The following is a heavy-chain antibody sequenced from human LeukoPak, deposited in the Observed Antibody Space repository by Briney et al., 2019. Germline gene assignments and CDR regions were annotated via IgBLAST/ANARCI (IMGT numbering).Heavy chain of an antibody. D-gene: IGHD4-17*01. CDR2: IYPGDSDT. V-gene: IGHV5-51*01. CDR1: GYIFTSYW. J-gene: IGHJ4*02. Sequence: GESLNISCKSSGYIFTSYWVGWVRQMPGKGLEWLGIIYPGDSDTRYSPSFQGQVTISADKSITTAYLQWSSLKASDTAMYYCARSRDYDFDSWGQGTLVTVSS. CDR3: ARSRDYDFDS.